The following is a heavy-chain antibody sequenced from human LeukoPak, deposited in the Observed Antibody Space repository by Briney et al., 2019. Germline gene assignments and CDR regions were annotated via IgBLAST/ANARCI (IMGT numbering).Heavy chain of an antibody. V-gene: IGHV4-39*01. CDR1: GGSFSSYY. J-gene: IGHJ4*02. Sequence: MSSETLSLTCAVYGGSFSSYYWTWIRQPPGKGLEWIGSIYYSGSTYYNPSLKSRVTISVDTSKNQFSLKLSSVTAADTAVYYCARRTTYYDFWSGYPFYYFDYWGQGTLVTVSS. CDR2: IYYSGST. D-gene: IGHD3-3*01. CDR3: ARRTTYYDFWSGYPFYYFDY.